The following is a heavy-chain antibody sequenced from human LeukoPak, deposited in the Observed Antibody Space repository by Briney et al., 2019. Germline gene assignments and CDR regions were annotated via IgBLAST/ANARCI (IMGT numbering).Heavy chain of an antibody. V-gene: IGHV4-39*01. Sequence: SETLSLTCTVSGGSITSSRYYWGWIRQTPGKGLEWIGSISYSGSTQYHPSLKSRPTIFVDTSKSQFSLELTSVTAADTAVFYCARLVNDFSSGLYTGGYYYMDVWGKGTTVTVSS. CDR3: ARLVNDFSSGLYTGGYYYMDV. CDR2: ISYSGST. D-gene: IGHD3-3*01. J-gene: IGHJ6*03. CDR1: GGSITSSRYY.